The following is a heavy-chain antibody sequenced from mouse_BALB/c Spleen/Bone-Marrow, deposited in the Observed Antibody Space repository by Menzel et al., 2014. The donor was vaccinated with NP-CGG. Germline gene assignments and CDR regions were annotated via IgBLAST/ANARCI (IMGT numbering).Heavy chain of an antibody. CDR3: ASYYYGSSRFAY. J-gene: IGHJ3*01. CDR2: IDPANGNT. V-gene: IGHV14-3*02. D-gene: IGHD1-1*01. Sequence: EVHLVESGAELVKPGASVKLSCTASGFNIKDTYMHWVKQRPEQGLEWIGRIDPANGNTKYDPKFQGKATITADTSSNTAYLQLSILTSEDTAVYYCASYYYGSSRFAYWGQGTLVTVSA. CDR1: GFNIKDTY.